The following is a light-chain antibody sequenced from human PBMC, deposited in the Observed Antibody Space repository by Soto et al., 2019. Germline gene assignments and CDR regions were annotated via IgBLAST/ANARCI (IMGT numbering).Light chain of an antibody. CDR3: SSYTSSSTPV. Sequence: QSALTQPASVSGSPGQSITISCTGTSSDVGGYNYVSWYQQHSGKAPKLMIYDVSNRPSGVSNRFSGSKSGNTASLTISGLQAEDEADYYCSSYTSSSTPVFGGGTKLTV. CDR2: DVS. J-gene: IGLJ2*01. V-gene: IGLV2-14*01. CDR1: SSDVGGYNY.